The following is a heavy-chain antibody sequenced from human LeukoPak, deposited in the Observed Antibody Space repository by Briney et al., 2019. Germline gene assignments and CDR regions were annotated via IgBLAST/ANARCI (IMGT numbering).Heavy chain of an antibody. J-gene: IGHJ4*02. D-gene: IGHD5-24*01. CDR1: GGTFSSYA. CDR2: IIPIFGTA. Sequence: SVKVSCKASGGTFSSYAISWVRQAPGQGLEWMGRIIPIFGTANYAQKFQGRVTITTDESTSTAYMELSSLRSEDTAVYYCAREGRWLQPPGLDYWGQGTLVTVSS. V-gene: IGHV1-69*05. CDR3: AREGRWLQPPGLDY.